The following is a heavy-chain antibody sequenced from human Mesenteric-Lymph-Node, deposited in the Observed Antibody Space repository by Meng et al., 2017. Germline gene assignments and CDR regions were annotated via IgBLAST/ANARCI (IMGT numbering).Heavy chain of an antibody. J-gene: IGHJ4*02. V-gene: IGHV1-2*02. CDR1: GYTFTAYY. CDR3: ARDLTMYSSSYFDY. CDR2: VNPNSGGP. Sequence: QGQLVQAGAEVKKPGASVKASCKASGYTFTAYYMHWVRQAPGQGLEWMGWVNPNSGGPNYAQKFQGRVTMTRDTSISTAYMELSRLRSDDTAVYYCARDLTMYSSSYFDYWGQGTLVTVSS. D-gene: IGHD6-13*01.